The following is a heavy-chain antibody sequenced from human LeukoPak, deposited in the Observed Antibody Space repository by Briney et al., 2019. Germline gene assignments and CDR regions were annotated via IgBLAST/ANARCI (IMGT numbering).Heavy chain of an antibody. J-gene: IGHJ3*02. D-gene: IGHD3-22*01. CDR1: GGSFSGYY. V-gene: IGHV4-34*01. CDR2: INHSGST. Sequence: SETLSLTCAVYGGSFSGYYWSWIRQPPGKGLEWIGEINHSGSTNYNPSLKSRVTISVDTSKNQFSLKLSSVTAADTAVYYCARTSFITMIVVAWDAFDIWGQGTMVTVSS. CDR3: ARTSFITMIVVAWDAFDI.